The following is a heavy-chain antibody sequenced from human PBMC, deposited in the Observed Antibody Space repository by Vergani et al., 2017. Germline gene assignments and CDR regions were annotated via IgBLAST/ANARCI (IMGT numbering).Heavy chain of an antibody. CDR2: ISSSSGII. D-gene: IGHD3-22*01. J-gene: IGHJ4*02. CDR1: SFSVSSHY. V-gene: IGHV3-48*01. Sequence: LVESGGGLVQPGGSLRLSCAASSFSVSSHYMTWVRQAPGKGLEWVSYISSSSGIIHYADSVKGRFTISRDNAKNSLYLQMNSLRAEDTAVYYCARDTSGYYHDYWGQGTLVTVSS. CDR3: ARDTSGYYHDY.